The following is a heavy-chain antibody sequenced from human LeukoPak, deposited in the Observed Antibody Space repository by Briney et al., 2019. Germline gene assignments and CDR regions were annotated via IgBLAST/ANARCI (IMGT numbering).Heavy chain of an antibody. CDR1: GGSISSYY. CDR3: ARGGNYDISGLH. CDR2: IYYSGST. V-gene: IGHV4-59*01. J-gene: IGHJ4*02. Sequence: SETLSLTCTVSGGSISSYYWSWIRQPPGKGLEWIGYIYYSGSTNYNPSLKSRVTISIDTSKNQLSLRLSSVTASDTAVYYCARGGNYDISGLHWGQGTLVTVSS. D-gene: IGHD3-22*01.